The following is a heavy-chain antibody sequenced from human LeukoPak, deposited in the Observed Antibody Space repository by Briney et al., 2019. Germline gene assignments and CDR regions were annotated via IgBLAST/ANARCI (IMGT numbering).Heavy chain of an antibody. V-gene: IGHV1-69*04. Sequence: SVKVSCKASGGTFNSYAFSWVRQAPGQGREWMGRIIPILDIANYAQKFQGRVTITADKSTSTAYMEPSSLRSEDTAVYYCAKAGQQGPYTSYYGLDVWGQGTTVTVSS. CDR3: AKAGQQGPYTSYYGLDV. CDR2: IIPILDIA. CDR1: GGTFNSYA. D-gene: IGHD6-13*01. J-gene: IGHJ6*02.